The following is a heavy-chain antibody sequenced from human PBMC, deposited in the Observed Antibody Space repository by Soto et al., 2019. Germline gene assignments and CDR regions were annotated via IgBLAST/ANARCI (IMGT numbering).Heavy chain of an antibody. CDR2: INHSGST. D-gene: IGHD2-2*01. J-gene: IGHJ4*02. CDR1: GGSFSGYY. CDR3: ARARPPRYCSSTSCYASWNYFDY. Sequence: PSETLSLTCAVYGGSFSGYYWSWIRQPPGKGLEWIGEINHSGSTNYNPSLKSRVTISVDTSKNQFSLKLSSVTAADTAVYYCARARPPRYCSSTSCYASWNYFDYWGQGTLVTVSS. V-gene: IGHV4-34*01.